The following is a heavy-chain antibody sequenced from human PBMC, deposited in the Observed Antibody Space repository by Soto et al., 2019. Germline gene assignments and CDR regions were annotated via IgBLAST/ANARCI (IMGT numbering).Heavy chain of an antibody. CDR2: IYRSGST. J-gene: IGHJ6*03. D-gene: IGHD3-16*01. CDR3: ARTLDYGHMDV. Sequence: PETLCLTCTVSGDSISNQYWSWIRRPPGKGLEWIGYIYRSGSTKYNPSLESRLTISGHTSKNQFSLKLTSVTAADTAVYYCARTLDYGHMDVWGKGTTVTVSS. V-gene: IGHV4-59*11. CDR1: GDSISNQY.